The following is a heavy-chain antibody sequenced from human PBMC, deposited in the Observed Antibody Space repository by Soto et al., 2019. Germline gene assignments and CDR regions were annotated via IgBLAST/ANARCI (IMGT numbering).Heavy chain of an antibody. J-gene: IGHJ4*02. CDR3: AKNYFFDS. CDR2: IGVSSDA. V-gene: IGHV3-23*01. Sequence: EVQLLESGGGLVQPGESLRLSCAASGFTFSSYAMSWARQAPGKGLEWVSSIGVSSDAYYADSVKGRFTISRDNSRYTLYLQMNSLRAEDTALYYCAKNYFFDSWGQGTLVTVSS. CDR1: GFTFSSYA.